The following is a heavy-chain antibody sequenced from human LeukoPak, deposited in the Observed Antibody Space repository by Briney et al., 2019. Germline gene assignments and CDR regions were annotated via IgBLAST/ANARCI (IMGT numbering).Heavy chain of an antibody. CDR3: ARDPPVHYGGNSVYFDY. V-gene: IGHV1-69*06. Sequence: SVKVSFKASGGTFISYAISWVRQAPGQGLEWMGGIIPIFGTANYAQKFQGRVTITADKSTSTAYMELRSLRSDDTAVYYCARDPPVHYGGNSVYFDYWGQGTLVTVSS. CDR2: IIPIFGTA. J-gene: IGHJ4*02. D-gene: IGHD4-23*01. CDR1: GGTFISYA.